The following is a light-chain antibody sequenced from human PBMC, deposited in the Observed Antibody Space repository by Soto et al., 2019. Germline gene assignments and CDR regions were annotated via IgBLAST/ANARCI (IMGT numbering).Light chain of an antibody. CDR2: EGS. Sequence: QSVLTQPASVSGSPGQSITISCTGTSPNVGVYKLVSWYQQHPGKAPKLIIYEGSKRPSGVSNRFSGSKSGNTASLTISGLQAEDEAEYYCSSYTNINTRACVFGTGTKLTVL. CDR3: SSYTNINTRACV. J-gene: IGLJ1*01. V-gene: IGLV2-14*02. CDR1: SPNVGVYKL.